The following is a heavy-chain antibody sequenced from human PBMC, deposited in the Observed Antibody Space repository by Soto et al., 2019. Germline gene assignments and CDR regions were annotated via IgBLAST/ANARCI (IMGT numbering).Heavy chain of an antibody. D-gene: IGHD5-18*01. J-gene: IGHJ4*02. CDR1: GGSVSSSPSY. V-gene: IGHV4-61*01. CDR3: VRELYSHADS. CDR2: VFYSGST. Sequence: SETLSLTCSVAGGSVSSSPSYWNWIRQPPGKGLEWIGYVFYSGSTNYNPSLESRVTISLDISKNEFSLRMRSVTAADTAVYYCVRELYSHADSWGQGTLVTVSS.